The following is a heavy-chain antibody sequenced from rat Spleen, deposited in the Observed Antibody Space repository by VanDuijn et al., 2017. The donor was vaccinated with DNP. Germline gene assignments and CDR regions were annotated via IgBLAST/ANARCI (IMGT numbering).Heavy chain of an antibody. D-gene: IGHD1-12*02. CDR2: VSHSDGIT. V-gene: IGHV5-27*01. CDR1: GFSFRNYY. CDR3: ARVGDLHDGGDGDVLDA. Sequence: EVQLVESGGGLVQPGRSLKLSCTASGFSFRNYYMAWVRQAPKKGLEWVAIVSHSDGITYYPDSVKGRFMISRDDTNNTLSLQMNSLRSEDTATYYWARVGDLHDGGDGDVLDAWGQGTSVTVSS. J-gene: IGHJ4*01.